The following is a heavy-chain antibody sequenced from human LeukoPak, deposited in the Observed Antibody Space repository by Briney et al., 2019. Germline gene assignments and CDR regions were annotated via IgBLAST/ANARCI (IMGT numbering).Heavy chain of an antibody. CDR3: AKDLGSVWYRPNYFDY. J-gene: IGHJ4*02. Sequence: GGSLRLSCAASGFTFSSYAMSWVRQAPGKGLEWVSAISGSGGSTYYADSAKGRFTISRDNSKNTLYLQMNSLRAEDTAVYYCAKDLGSVWYRPNYFDYWGQGTLVTVSS. CDR1: GFTFSSYA. D-gene: IGHD6-19*01. V-gene: IGHV3-23*01. CDR2: ISGSGGST.